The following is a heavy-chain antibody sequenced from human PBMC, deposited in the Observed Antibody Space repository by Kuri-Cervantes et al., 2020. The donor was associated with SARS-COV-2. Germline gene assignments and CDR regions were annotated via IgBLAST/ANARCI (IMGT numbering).Heavy chain of an antibody. CDR3: ARQRPPIDY. CDR1: GGSISSSSYY. D-gene: IGHD6-25*01. V-gene: IGHV4-39*01. J-gene: IGHJ4*02. CDR2: INHSGST. Sequence: SETLSLTCTVSGGSISSSSYYWGWIRQPPGKGLEWIGEINHSGSTNYNPSLKSRVTVSVDTSKNQFSLKLSSVTAADTAVYYCARQRPPIDYWGQGTLVTVSS.